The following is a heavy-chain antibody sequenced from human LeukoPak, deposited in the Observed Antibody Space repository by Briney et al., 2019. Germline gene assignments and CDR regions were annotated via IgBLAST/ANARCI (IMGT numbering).Heavy chain of an antibody. CDR3: ARGGKGPVSYYYYMDV. Sequence: SETLSLTCAVYGGSFSGYYWSWIRQPPGKGLEWIGDINHSGSTNYNPSLKSRVTISVDTSKNQFSLKLSSVTAADTAVYYCARGGKGPVSYYYYMDVWGKGTTVTVSS. D-gene: IGHD1-14*01. V-gene: IGHV4-34*01. J-gene: IGHJ6*03. CDR1: GGSFSGYY. CDR2: INHSGST.